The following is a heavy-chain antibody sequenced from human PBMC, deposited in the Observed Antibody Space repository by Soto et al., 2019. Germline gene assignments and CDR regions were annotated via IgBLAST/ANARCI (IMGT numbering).Heavy chain of an antibody. CDR2: IRRKANSYTT. CDR3: AMLGGWSGGSSGMDA. V-gene: IGHV3-72*01. Sequence: EVQLVESGGGLVQPGGSLRLSCAASGLIFSDYHMDWVRQAPGKGLEWVGRIRRKANSYTTEYAASVKGRFTISRDDSKNSLYLPMNSLKSEDTAVYYCAMLGGWSGGSSGMDACGQGTMVTVSS. CDR1: GLIFSDYH. D-gene: IGHD6-19*01. J-gene: IGHJ6*02.